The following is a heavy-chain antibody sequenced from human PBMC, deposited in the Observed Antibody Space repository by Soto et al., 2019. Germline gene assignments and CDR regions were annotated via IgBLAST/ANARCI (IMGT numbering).Heavy chain of an antibody. J-gene: IGHJ4*02. Sequence: QVQLVQSGAEVKKPGASGKVSGQVSGGTFSTYGRGWVRQAPGQGLEWMGAIIPFGGTARYAQKFRDRVTITDDRSTATTYMEVKSLTFDDTAVYSCMYRTDGKGGYSYWGQGTLVSVS. D-gene: IGHD1-26*01. CDR2: IIPFGGTA. CDR3: MYRTDGKGGYSY. V-gene: IGHV1-69*06. CDR1: GGTFSTYG.